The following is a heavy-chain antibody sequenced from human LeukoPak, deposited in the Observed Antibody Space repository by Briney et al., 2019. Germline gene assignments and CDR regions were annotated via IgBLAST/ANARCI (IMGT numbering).Heavy chain of an antibody. CDR2: ISWNSGSI. CDR1: GFTFDDYA. J-gene: IGHJ4*02. V-gene: IGHV3-9*01. Sequence: GGSLRLSCAASGFTFDDYAMHWVRQAPGKGLEWVSGISWNSGSIGYADSVKGRFTISRDNAKNSLYLQMNSLRAEDTAVYYCAKIRPFESTSKGLNSGSYYFDYWGQGTLVTVSS. D-gene: IGHD1-26*01. CDR3: AKIRPFESTSKGLNSGSYYFDY.